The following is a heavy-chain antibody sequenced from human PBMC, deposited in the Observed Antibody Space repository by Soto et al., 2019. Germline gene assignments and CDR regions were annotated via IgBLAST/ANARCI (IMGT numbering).Heavy chain of an antibody. J-gene: IGHJ5*02. D-gene: IGHD2-2*01. V-gene: IGHV1-69*13. Sequence: SVKVSCKASGGTFSSYAISWLRQAPGQGLEWMGGIIPIFGTASYAQKFQGRVTITADESTSTAYMELSSLRSEDTAVYYCARLADCRSTSCYLPEQRWFEPWGQRSLVTVCS. CDR1: GGTFSSYA. CDR2: IIPIFGTA. CDR3: ARLADCRSTSCYLPEQRWFEP.